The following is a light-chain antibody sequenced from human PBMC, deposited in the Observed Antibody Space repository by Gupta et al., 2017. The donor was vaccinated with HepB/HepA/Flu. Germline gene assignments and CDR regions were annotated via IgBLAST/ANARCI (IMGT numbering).Light chain of an antibody. CDR3: QSYDSSLSAKV. V-gene: IGLV1-40*01. CDR1: SPNIGAGYD. CDR2: CNI. J-gene: IGLJ3*02. Sequence: QSVLTQPPSASGAPGPRVTLSCTGSSPNIGAGYDVHWYQQLPGTAPNLLIYCNINRPSGVPDRFSGSKSGTSASLAITGLQAEDEADYYCQSYDSSLSAKVFGGGTKLTVL.